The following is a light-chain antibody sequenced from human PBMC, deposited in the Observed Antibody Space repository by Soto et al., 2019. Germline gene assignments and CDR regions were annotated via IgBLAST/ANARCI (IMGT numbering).Light chain of an antibody. CDR2: GAS. CDR1: QSVSSSY. V-gene: IGKV3-20*01. CDR3: QQYGSSPQT. J-gene: IGKJ1*01. Sequence: TLSLSPGERATLSCSASQSVSSSYLAWYQQKPGQAPRLLIYGASSRATGIPDRFSGSGSGTDFTLTISRLEPEDFAVYYCQQYGSSPQTFGQGTRWIS.